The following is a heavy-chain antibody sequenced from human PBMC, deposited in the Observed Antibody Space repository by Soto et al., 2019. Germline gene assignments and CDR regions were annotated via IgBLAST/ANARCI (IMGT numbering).Heavy chain of an antibody. CDR3: AREVAAAASDD. CDR2: INHSGST. CDR1: GGSFSGYY. D-gene: IGHD6-13*01. J-gene: IGHJ4*02. Sequence: SETLSLTCAVYGGSFSGYYWSWIRQPPGKGLEWIGEINHSGSTNYNPSLKSRVTISVDTSKNQFSLKLSSVTAADTAVYYCAREVAAAASDDWGQGTLVT. V-gene: IGHV4-34*01.